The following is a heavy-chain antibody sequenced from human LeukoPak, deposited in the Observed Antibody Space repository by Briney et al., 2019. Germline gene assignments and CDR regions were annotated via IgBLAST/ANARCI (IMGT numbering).Heavy chain of an antibody. J-gene: IGHJ4*02. CDR1: GFXFSNYA. V-gene: IGHV3-48*02. CDR3: ARRGDNDY. CDR2: ISHSSSTI. D-gene: IGHD7-27*01. Sequence: GGSLRLSCAASGFXFSNYAMNWVRQAPGKGLEWVSYISHSSSTIYYSDSVKGRFTISRDNAENSLYLQMNSLRDEDTAVYYCARRGDNDYWGQGILVTVSS.